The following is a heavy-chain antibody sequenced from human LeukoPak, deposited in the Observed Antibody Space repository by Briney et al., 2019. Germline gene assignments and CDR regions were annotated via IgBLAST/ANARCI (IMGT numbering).Heavy chain of an antibody. CDR1: GGTFSSYA. J-gene: IGHJ4*02. V-gene: IGHV1-69*04. CDR3: ARDGYNKVGFTH. D-gene: IGHD5-24*01. Sequence: SVKVSCKASGGTFSSYAISWVRQAPGQGLEWMGRTIPILGIANYAQKFQGRVTITADKSTSTAYMELSSLRSEDTAVYYCARDGYNKVGFTHWGQGTLVTVSS. CDR2: TIPILGIA.